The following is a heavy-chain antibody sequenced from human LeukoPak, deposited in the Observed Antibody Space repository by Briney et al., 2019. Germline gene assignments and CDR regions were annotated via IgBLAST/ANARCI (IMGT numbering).Heavy chain of an antibody. J-gene: IGHJ4*02. V-gene: IGHV5-51*01. CDR3: ARQDGDYLGYYFDY. Sequence: GESLKISCKGSGYSFSSYWIGWVRQMPGKGLAWVGIIYPGDSDTRYSPSFQGQVTISADKSISTAYLQWSSLKASDTAMYYCARQDGDYLGYYFDYWDQGTLVTVSS. CDR1: GYSFSSYW. D-gene: IGHD4-17*01. CDR2: IYPGDSDT.